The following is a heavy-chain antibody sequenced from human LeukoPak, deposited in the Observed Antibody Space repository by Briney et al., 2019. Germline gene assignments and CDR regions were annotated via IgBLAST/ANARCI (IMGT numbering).Heavy chain of an antibody. CDR3: AGENTSGRPFDY. CDR1: GDSISCYF. D-gene: IGHD6-19*01. Sequence: SETLSLTCTVSGDSISCYFWSWIRQPAGKRLEWIGRMYSGGISNYNPSLNSRVTLSIDTSKNHFSLNLTSVTAADAAVYYCAGENTSGRPFDYWGQGTLVTVSS. J-gene: IGHJ4*02. V-gene: IGHV4-4*07. CDR2: MYSGGIS.